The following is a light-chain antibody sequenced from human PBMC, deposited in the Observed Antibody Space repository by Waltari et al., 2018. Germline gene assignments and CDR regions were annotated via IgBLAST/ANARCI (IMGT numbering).Light chain of an antibody. V-gene: IGKV4-1*01. CDR1: RSALITDKNKNC. J-gene: IGKJ1*01. Sequence: DIAMTQSPDSLAVSLGERATINCKSSRSALITDKNKNCLTWYQQKPGQPPQLLISWASTRESGVPERFIGSGSGTDFTLTISSLQAEDVAVYYCHQHYTTPWTFGQGTQVEL. CDR2: WAS. CDR3: HQHYTTPWT.